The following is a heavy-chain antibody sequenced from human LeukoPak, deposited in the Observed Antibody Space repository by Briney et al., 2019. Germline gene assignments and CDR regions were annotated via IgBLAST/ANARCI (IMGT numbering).Heavy chain of an antibody. J-gene: IGHJ4*02. CDR3: ARDMVGLRLGELSLPRD. Sequence: GGSLRLSCAASGFTFSSYWMSWVRQAPGKGLEWVANIKQDGSEKYYVDSVKGRFTISRDNAKNSLYLQMNSLRAEDTAVYYCARDMVGLRLGELSLPRDWGQGTLVTVSS. D-gene: IGHD3-16*02. CDR1: GFTFSSYW. CDR2: IKQDGSEK. V-gene: IGHV3-7*03.